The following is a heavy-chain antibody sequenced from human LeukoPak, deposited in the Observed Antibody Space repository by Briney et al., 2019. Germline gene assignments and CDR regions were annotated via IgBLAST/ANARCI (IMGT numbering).Heavy chain of an antibody. CDR1: GFTFSRYW. V-gene: IGHV3-74*01. CDR2: INSDGSTT. D-gene: IGHD6-19*01. Sequence: GGTLRLSCAASGFTFSRYWMHWVRQAPGKGLVWVSRINSDGSTTSYADSVMGRFTISRHNAKNTLYLQMNSLRAEDRAVYYCARVIYSGWEGELSDWGQGTLVTVSS. J-gene: IGHJ4*02. CDR3: ARVIYSGWEGELSD.